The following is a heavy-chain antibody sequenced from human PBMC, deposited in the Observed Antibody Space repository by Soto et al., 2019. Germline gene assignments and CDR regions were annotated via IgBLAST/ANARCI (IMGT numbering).Heavy chain of an antibody. V-gene: IGHV3-23*01. D-gene: IGHD3-3*01. CDR2: ISGNSGTT. Sequence: EVQLLESGGDFKQPGGSLRLSCEGSGFNFSNYALNWVRQAPGKRLEWVSVISGNSGTTYYAASVKGRFTIPRDNSKKTLYLQMNSLRADDTAVYYCAKGRAITVFGVITPFDSWGQGTLVTVSS. CDR1: GFNFSNYA. CDR3: AKGRAITVFGVITPFDS. J-gene: IGHJ4*02.